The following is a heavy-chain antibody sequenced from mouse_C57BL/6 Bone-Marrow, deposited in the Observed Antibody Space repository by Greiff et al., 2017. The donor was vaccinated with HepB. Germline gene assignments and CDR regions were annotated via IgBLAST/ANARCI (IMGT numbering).Heavy chain of an antibody. J-gene: IGHJ1*03. CDR3: TRITTVVAKRYCDV. CDR2: IDPETGGT. Sequence: VQLQQSGAELVRPGASVTLSCKASGYTFTDYEMHWVKQTPVHGLEWIGAIDPETGGTAYNQKFKGKAILTADKSSSTAYMELRSLTSEDSAVYYCTRITTVVAKRYCDVWGTGTTVTVSS. V-gene: IGHV1-15*01. CDR1: GYTFTDYE. D-gene: IGHD1-1*01.